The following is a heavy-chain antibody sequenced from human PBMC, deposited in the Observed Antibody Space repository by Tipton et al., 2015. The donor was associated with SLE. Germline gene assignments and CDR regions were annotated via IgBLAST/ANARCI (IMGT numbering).Heavy chain of an antibody. CDR1: GGSISSYY. CDR2: IYYSGST. J-gene: IGHJ6*02. D-gene: IGHD1-26*01. CDR3: ARVGEWDGMDV. Sequence: TLSLTCTVSGGSISSYYWSWIRQPPGKGLEWIGYIYYSGSTNYNPSLKSRVTISVDTSKNQFSLKLSSVTAADTAVYYCARVGEWDGMDVWGQGTMVTVSS. V-gene: IGHV4-59*12.